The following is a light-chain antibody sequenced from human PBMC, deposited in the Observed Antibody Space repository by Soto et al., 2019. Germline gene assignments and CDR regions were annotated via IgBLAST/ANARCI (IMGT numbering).Light chain of an antibody. CDR3: QQYYDYSWT. Sequence: DVQMTQSRSTLSASVGDRVTITCRASQTIGDWLAWFQQKPGRAPKLLIYKASNLESGVPSTFSGSASGTEFTLTISSLQPADFATYYCQQYYDYSWTFGQGTKVDIK. J-gene: IGKJ1*01. CDR2: KAS. V-gene: IGKV1-5*03. CDR1: QTIGDW.